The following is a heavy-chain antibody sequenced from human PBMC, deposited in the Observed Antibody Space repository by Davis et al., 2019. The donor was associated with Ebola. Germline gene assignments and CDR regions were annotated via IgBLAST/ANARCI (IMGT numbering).Heavy chain of an antibody. J-gene: IGHJ4*02. Sequence: GESLKISCAASGFTFSDYYMSWIRQAPGKGLEWISYISSSSSYTNYADSVKGRFTISRDNAKNSLYLQMNSLRAEDTAVYYCAKSVKWELLRIYFDYWGQGTLVTVSS. CDR3: AKSVKWELLRIYFDY. D-gene: IGHD1-26*01. CDR1: GFTFSDYY. CDR2: ISSSSSYT. V-gene: IGHV3-11*03.